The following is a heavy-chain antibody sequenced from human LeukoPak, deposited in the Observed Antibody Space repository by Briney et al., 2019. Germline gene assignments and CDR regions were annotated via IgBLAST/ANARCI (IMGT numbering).Heavy chain of an antibody. J-gene: IGHJ6*03. V-gene: IGHV3-23*01. CDR2: ISGSGGST. CDR3: AKAAYNSQYYYYYYYMDV. CDR1: GFTFSSYA. Sequence: GGSLRLSCAASGFTFSSYAMSWVRQAPGKGLEWVSAISGSGGSTYYADSVKGRFTISRDNSKNTLYLQMNSLRAEDTAVYYCAKAAYNSQYYYYYYYMDVWGKGTTVTVSS. D-gene: IGHD1-20*01.